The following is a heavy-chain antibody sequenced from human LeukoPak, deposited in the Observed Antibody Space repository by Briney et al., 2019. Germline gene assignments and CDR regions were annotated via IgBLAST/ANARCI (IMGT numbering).Heavy chain of an antibody. CDR3: ARAPYYIVVDYYYYGMDV. Sequence: KPSETLSLTCAVYGGSFSGYYWSWIRHPPGKGLEWIGEINHSGSTNYNPSLKSRVTISVDTSKNQFSLKLSSVTAADTAVYYCARAPYYIVVDYYYYGMDVWGQETTVTVSS. CDR1: GGSFSGYY. CDR2: INHSGST. V-gene: IGHV4-34*01. J-gene: IGHJ6*02. D-gene: IGHD2-15*01.